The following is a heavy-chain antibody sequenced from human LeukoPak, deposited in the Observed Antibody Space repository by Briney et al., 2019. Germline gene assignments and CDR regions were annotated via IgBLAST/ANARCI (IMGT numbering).Heavy chain of an antibody. J-gene: IGHJ5*02. V-gene: IGHV4-61*01. CDR1: GGSVSSGSYY. CDR3: ARDFLSDFWSGYYRNHWFGP. D-gene: IGHD3-3*01. CDR2: IYYSGST. Sequence: SETLSLTCTVSGGSVSSGSYYWSWIRQPPGKGLEWIRYIYYSGSTNYNPSLKSRVTMSLDTSKKQFSLKLSSVTAADTAVYYCARDFLSDFWSGYYRNHWFGPWGQGTLVTVSS.